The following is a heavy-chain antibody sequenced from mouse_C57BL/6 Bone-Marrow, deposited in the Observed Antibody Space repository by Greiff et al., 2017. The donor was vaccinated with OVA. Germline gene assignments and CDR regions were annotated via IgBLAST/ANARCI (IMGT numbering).Heavy chain of an antibody. V-gene: IGHV14-3*01. J-gene: IGHJ4*01. Sequence: VQLQQSVAELVRPGASVKLSCTASGFNITNTYMHWVKQRPEQGLEWIGRIVPANDNTKYDPKFQGKATMTADTSSNTAYLQLSSLSAEDTAVYCGARGNFGSSFYAMDYWGQGTSVTVSS. CDR3: ARGNFGSSFYAMDY. D-gene: IGHD1-1*01. CDR1: GFNITNTY. CDR2: IVPANDNT.